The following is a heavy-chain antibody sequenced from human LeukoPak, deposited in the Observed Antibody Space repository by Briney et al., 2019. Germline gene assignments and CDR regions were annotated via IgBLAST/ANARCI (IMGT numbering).Heavy chain of an antibody. V-gene: IGHV4-34*01. CDR3: ARDSFGSTTFGRFDP. D-gene: IGHD2-2*01. CDR1: GGSFSGYY. Sequence: SETLSLTCAVYGGSFSGYYWSWIRQPPGKGLEWIGEINHSRSTNYNPSLKSRVTISVDTSKNQFSLNLTSLTAADTAVYYCARDSFGSTTFGRFDPWGQGTLVTVSS. J-gene: IGHJ5*02. CDR2: INHSRST.